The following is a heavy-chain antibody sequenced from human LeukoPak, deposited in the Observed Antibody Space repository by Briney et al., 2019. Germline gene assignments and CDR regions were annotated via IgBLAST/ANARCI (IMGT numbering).Heavy chain of an antibody. D-gene: IGHD3-22*01. Sequence: GGSLRLSCPASGFTFSSYAMSWVRQAPGKGLEWPSEISGSGGSTYYTDSVKGRFPLSRDNSKNTLYLQMNSLRAEYTAVYYWAKDKMKAWYYYDSSGDAFDIWGQGTMVTVSS. V-gene: IGHV3-23*01. J-gene: IGHJ3*02. CDR2: ISGSGGST. CDR1: GFTFSSYA. CDR3: AKDKMKAWYYYDSSGDAFDI.